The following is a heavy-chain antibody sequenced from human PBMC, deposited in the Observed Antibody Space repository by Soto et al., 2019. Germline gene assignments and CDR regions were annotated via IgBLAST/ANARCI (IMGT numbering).Heavy chain of an antibody. Sequence: QVQLVESGGGVVQPGRSLRLSCVASGLTFSRYEMHWVRQAPGKGLEWVAFISYDGSDTDYADSVKGRFTISRDNSKNTLYLKMNSLRAEDAALYSCATELAGGLDYWGQGTLVTVSS. J-gene: IGHJ4*02. CDR3: ATELAGGLDY. D-gene: IGHD1-26*01. CDR2: ISYDGSDT. V-gene: IGHV3-30*03. CDR1: GLTFSRYE.